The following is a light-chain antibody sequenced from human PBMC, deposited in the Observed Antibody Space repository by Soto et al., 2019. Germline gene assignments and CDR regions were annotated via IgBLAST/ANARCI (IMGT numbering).Light chain of an antibody. CDR1: SSDVGGYDY. CDR2: DVI. J-gene: IGLJ1*01. CDR3: CSYAGSYPYV. Sequence: QSALTQPRSVSGSPGQSVSISCTGTSSDVGGYDYVSWYQQHPGKAPKLIIYDVIKRPSGVPDRFSGSKSGNTASLTISGLQAEDEADYYCCSYAGSYPYVFATGTKVTVL. V-gene: IGLV2-11*01.